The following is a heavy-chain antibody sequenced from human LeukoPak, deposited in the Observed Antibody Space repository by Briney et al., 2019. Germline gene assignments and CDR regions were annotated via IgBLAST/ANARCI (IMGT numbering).Heavy chain of an antibody. D-gene: IGHD6-6*01. V-gene: IGHV3-7*01. Sequence: SGGSLRLSCAASGFTFSNYWMTWVRQAPGKGLEWVANIKQDGSDKYYVGSVEGRVTISRDNAKKLVFLQVNSLRAEDTAVYYCATYSTSSGAFDIWGQGTVVTVSS. CDR1: GFTFSNYW. CDR3: ATYSTSSGAFDI. CDR2: IKQDGSDK. J-gene: IGHJ3*02.